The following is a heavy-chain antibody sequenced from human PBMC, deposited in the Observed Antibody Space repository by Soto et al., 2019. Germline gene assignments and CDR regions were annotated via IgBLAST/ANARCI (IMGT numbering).Heavy chain of an antibody. CDR3: ARNNWNWFDP. Sequence: SETLSLTCTVSGGSISSYYWSWIRQPPGKGLEWIGYIYYSGSTNYNPSLKSRVXIXVDTSKNQFSLKLSSVTAADTAVYYCARNNWNWFDPWGQGTLVTVSS. J-gene: IGHJ5*02. D-gene: IGHD1-20*01. CDR2: IYYSGST. CDR1: GGSISSYY. V-gene: IGHV4-59*01.